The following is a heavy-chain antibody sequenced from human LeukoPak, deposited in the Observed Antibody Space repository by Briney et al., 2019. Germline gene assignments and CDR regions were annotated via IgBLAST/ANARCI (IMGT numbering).Heavy chain of an antibody. J-gene: IGHJ6*02. D-gene: IGHD2-2*01. Sequence: PGGSLRLSCAASGFTFSSYDMHWVRQATGKGLEWVSAIGTAGDTYYPGSVKGRFTISRENAKNSLYLQMNSLRAGDTAVYYCARAGSTSSYYYYGMDVWGQGTTVTVSS. CDR2: IGTAGDT. CDR3: ARAGSTSSYYYYGMDV. V-gene: IGHV3-13*01. CDR1: GFTFSSYD.